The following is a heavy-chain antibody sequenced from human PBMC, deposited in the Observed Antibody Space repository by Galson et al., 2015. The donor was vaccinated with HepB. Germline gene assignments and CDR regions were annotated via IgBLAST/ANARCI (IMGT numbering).Heavy chain of an antibody. D-gene: IGHD2-2*01. CDR3: AREGDEYCSSTSCHHLDY. Sequence: SVKVSCKASGGTFSSYAISWVRQAPGQGLEWMGGITPIFGTTTYAQKFQGRITITADESTSAAYMELSSLRSEDTAVYYCAREGDEYCSSTSCHHLDYWGQGTLVTVSS. V-gene: IGHV1-69*13. J-gene: IGHJ4*02. CDR1: GGTFSSYA. CDR2: ITPIFGTT.